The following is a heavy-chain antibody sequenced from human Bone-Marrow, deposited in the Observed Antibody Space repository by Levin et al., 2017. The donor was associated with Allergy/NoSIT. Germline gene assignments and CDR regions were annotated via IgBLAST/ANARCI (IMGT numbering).Heavy chain of an antibody. CDR1: GSSISSGGYY. Sequence: LRLSCTVSGSSISSGGYYWGWIRQHPGKGLEWIGSIYYSENTYYNPSLKSRLTISVDTSKNQFSFKLGSVTAADTAVYYCARALVLGMGVFDLWGQGTMVTVSS. CDR3: ARALVLGMGVFDL. V-gene: IGHV4-31*03. J-gene: IGHJ3*01. D-gene: IGHD2-8*02. CDR2: IYYSENT.